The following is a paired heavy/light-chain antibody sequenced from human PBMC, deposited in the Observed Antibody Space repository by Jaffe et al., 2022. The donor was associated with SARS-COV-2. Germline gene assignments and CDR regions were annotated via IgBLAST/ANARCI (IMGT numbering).Heavy chain of an antibody. CDR1: GGSISSYY. CDR2: IYYSGST. Sequence: QVQLQESGPGLVKPSETLSLTCTVSGGSISSYYWSWIRQPPGKGLEWIGYIYYSGSTNYNPSLKSRVTISVDTSKNQFSLKLSSVTAADTAVYYCARDFPGTMVRGEPNKYGMDVWGQGTTVTVSS. J-gene: IGHJ6*02. CDR3: ARDFPGTMVRGEPNKYGMDV. V-gene: IGHV4-59*01. D-gene: IGHD3-10*01.
Light chain of an antibody. CDR2: AAS. J-gene: IGKJ5*01. V-gene: IGKV1-39*01. CDR3: QQSYSLIT. CDR1: QSISSY. Sequence: DIQMTQSPSSLSASVGDRVTITCRASQSISSYLNWYQQKPGKAPKLLIYAASSLQSGVPSRFSGSGSGTDFTLTISSLQPEDFATYYCQQSYSLITFGQGTRLEIK.